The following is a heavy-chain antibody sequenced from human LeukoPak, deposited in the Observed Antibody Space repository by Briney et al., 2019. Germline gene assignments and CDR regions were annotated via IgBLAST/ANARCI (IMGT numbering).Heavy chain of an antibody. Sequence: SQTLSLTCTASGGSISSGEYYWTCLRQHPGKGLEWIGYIYYSGSTYYNPSLKSRVIISVDTSKNQFSLKLSSVTAADTAVYYCARDRIAGRWFDPWGQGTLVTVSS. V-gene: IGHV4-31*03. J-gene: IGHJ5*02. CDR1: GGSISSGEYY. CDR2: IYYSGST. CDR3: ARDRIAGRWFDP. D-gene: IGHD6-13*01.